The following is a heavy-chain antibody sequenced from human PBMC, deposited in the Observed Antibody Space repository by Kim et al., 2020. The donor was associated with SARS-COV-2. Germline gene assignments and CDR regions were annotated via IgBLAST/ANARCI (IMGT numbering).Heavy chain of an antibody. CDR1: GGSISSYY. Sequence: SETLSLTCTVSGGSISSYYWSWIRQPPGKGLEWIGYIYYSGSTNYNPSLKSRVTISVDTSKNQFSLKLSSVTAADTAVYYCARERRPCYGMDVWGQGTTGTVSS. CDR3: ARERRPCYGMDV. V-gene: IGHV4-59*01. J-gene: IGHJ6*02. CDR2: IYYSGST.